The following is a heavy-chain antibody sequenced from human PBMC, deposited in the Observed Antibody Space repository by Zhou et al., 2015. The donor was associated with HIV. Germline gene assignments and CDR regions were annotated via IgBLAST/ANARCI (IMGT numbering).Heavy chain of an antibody. Sequence: QVQLVQSGAEVKKPGASVKVSCKASGYTFTSYGISWVRQAPGQGLEWMGWISTYNGNTNYVQNLQGRVTMTTDTSTSTAYMELRSLRSDDTAVYYCARLELGYNYDTSGPFDLWVVAPWSLSPQ. CDR1: GYTFTSYG. J-gene: IGHJ2*01. V-gene: IGHV1-18*01. CDR2: ISTYNGNT. D-gene: IGHD3-22*01. CDR3: ARLELGYNYDTSGPFDL.